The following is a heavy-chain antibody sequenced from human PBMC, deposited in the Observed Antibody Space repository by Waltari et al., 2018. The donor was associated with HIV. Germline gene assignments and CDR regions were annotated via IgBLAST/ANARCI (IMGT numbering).Heavy chain of an antibody. Sequence: ATGGVLVQPGGSLGRCRRGAGFPVNNEYMSWVRRSTSRGLEWIGTIYGNGETYSAASMRGRLFISRDDPGNRVFLHINNVNFADTASYFCAKGVRFLGPWSQETPVTVSS. V-gene: IGHV3-53*05. J-gene: IGHJ5*02. D-gene: IGHD3-3*01. CDR1: GFPVNNEY. CDR3: AKGVRFLGP. CDR2: IYGNGET.